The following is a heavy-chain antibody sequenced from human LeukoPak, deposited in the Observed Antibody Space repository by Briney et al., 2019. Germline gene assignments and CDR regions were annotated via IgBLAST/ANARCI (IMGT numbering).Heavy chain of an antibody. J-gene: IGHJ4*02. D-gene: IGHD1-14*01. CDR1: GFTFSNHG. CDR2: ISYDGSNK. Sequence: GGSLRLSCAPSGFTFSNHGMHWVRQAPGKGLEWVAVISYDGSNKYYADSVKGRFTISRDNSKNTLYLQMNSLRAEDTAVYYCASSDTGYFDYWGQGTLVTVSS. V-gene: IGHV3-30*03. CDR3: ASSDTGYFDY.